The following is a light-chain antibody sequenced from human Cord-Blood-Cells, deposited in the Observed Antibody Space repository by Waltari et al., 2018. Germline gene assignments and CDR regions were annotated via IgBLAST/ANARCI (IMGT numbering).Light chain of an antibody. Sequence: EIVXTQXPXXLSLSPXERAXXSCXPXQSVTRYLAWYQXKPGQAXXLPIYDASNXATXIPXXXSGXXXGTDXTLXXSSLXPXDFAXYYXXQRSXXXQTFGXXXKVXIX. CDR1: QSVTRY. CDR2: DAS. J-gene: IGKJ1*01. CDR3: XQRSXXXQT. V-gene: IGKV3-11*01.